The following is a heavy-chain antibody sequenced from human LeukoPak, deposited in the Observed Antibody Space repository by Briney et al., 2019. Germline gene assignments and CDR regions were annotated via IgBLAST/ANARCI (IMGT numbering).Heavy chain of an antibody. J-gene: IGHJ4*02. CDR3: ARVGLLGGSYSDY. CDR1: GFTVSSNY. Sequence: GGSVRLSCAASGFTVSSNYMSWIRQAPGKGLEWVSVIYSGGSTYYADSVKGRFTISRDNSKNTLYLQMNSLRAEDTAVYYCARVGLLGGSYSDYWGQGTLVTVSS. D-gene: IGHD3-16*01. CDR2: IYSGGST. V-gene: IGHV3-53*01.